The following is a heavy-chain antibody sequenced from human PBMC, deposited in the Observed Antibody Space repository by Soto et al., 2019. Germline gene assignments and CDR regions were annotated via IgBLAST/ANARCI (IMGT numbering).Heavy chain of an antibody. CDR1: GFTFSSFG. Sequence: QVQLVESGGGEVQPGRSLRLSCAASGFTFSSFGMHWVRQAPGKGLEWVAVISHDGSLKYYGDSVKDRFTISRDNSKNTLDLQMDSLRPEDTALYYCAKEGLPVAATGCDIWGQGTMVTVSS. CDR3: AKEGLPVAATGCDI. D-gene: IGHD6-19*01. J-gene: IGHJ3*02. CDR2: ISHDGSLK. V-gene: IGHV3-30*18.